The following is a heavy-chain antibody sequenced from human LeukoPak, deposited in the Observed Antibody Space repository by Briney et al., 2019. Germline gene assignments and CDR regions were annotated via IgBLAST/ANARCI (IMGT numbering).Heavy chain of an antibody. CDR1: RGSIGDSY. D-gene: IGHD1-1*01. V-gene: IGHV4-59*08. J-gene: IGHJ4*02. CDR2: IYHNGDS. Sequence: SETLSLTCTVSRGSIGDSYWSWIGQPPGKGLEGIGFIYHNGDSQYNPSLQSRVAMSLDRSKNQFSLKLLSVIASDTAVYFCARHTWVRQPFDTWGRGTLVTVSS. CDR3: ARHTWVRQPFDT.